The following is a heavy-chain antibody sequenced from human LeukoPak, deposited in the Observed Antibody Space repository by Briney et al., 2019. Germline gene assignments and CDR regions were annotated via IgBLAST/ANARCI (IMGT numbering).Heavy chain of an antibody. D-gene: IGHD3-10*01. Sequence: GGSLRLSCAASGFTFSHAWMSWVRQAPGKGLEWVGRIKSKTDGGTTDYAAPVKGRFTISRDDSKNTLYLQMNSLKTEDTAVYYCTTYVGTIVRGVITNTHNWGQGTLVTVSS. CDR2: IKSKTDGGTT. V-gene: IGHV3-15*01. CDR3: TTYVGTIVRGVITNTHN. J-gene: IGHJ4*02. CDR1: GFTFSHAW.